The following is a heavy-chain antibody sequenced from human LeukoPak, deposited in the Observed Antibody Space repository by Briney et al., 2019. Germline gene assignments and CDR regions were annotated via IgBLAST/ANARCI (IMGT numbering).Heavy chain of an antibody. V-gene: IGHV4-59*01. Sequence: SETLSLTCTVSGGSISSYYWSWIRQPPGKGLEWIGYIYYSGSTNYNPSLKSRVTISVDTSKNQFSLKLSSVTAADTAVYYCARGLGYNLEYYFNYWGQGTLVTVSS. J-gene: IGHJ4*02. CDR2: IYYSGST. D-gene: IGHD5-24*01. CDR3: ARGLGYNLEYYFNY. CDR1: GGSISSYY.